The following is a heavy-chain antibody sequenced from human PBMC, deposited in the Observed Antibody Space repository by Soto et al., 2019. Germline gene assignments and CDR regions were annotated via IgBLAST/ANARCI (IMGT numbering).Heavy chain of an antibody. Sequence: ASVKVSCKASGYTFTSYGISWVRQAPGQGLEWMGWISAYNGNTNYAQKLQGRVTMTTDTSTSTAYMELRSLRSDDTAVYYCARDRKTGYSSSWYTYYYYGMDVWGQGTTVTVSS. V-gene: IGHV1-18*04. CDR2: ISAYNGNT. D-gene: IGHD6-13*01. J-gene: IGHJ6*02. CDR1: GYTFTSYG. CDR3: ARDRKTGYSSSWYTYYYYGMDV.